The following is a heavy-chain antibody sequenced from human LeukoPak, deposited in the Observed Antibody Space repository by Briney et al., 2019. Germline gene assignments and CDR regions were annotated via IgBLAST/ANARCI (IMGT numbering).Heavy chain of an antibody. J-gene: IGHJ4*02. CDR1: GFTFSSYA. D-gene: IGHD1-26*01. CDR2: ISYDGSNK. Sequence: GRSLRLSCAASGFTFSSYAMHWVRQAPGKGLEWVAVISYDGSNKYYADSVKGRFTISRDNSKNTLYLQVNSLRAEDTAVYYCASRGGSYQFDYWGQGTLVTVSS. V-gene: IGHV3-30-3*01. CDR3: ASRGGSYQFDY.